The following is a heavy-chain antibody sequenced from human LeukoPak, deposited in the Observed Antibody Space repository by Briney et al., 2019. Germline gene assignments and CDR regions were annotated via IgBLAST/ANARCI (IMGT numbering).Heavy chain of an antibody. Sequence: SETLSLTCTVSGGSINNYYWSWIRQPPGKGLEWIGYIYYSGSTNYNPSLKSRVAISVDTSKTQFSLRLNSVTAADTAVYYCARHGGGGAFDIWGQGTMVTVSS. J-gene: IGHJ3*02. V-gene: IGHV4-59*08. CDR3: ARHGGGGAFDI. CDR1: GGSINNYY. D-gene: IGHD3-16*01. CDR2: IYYSGST.